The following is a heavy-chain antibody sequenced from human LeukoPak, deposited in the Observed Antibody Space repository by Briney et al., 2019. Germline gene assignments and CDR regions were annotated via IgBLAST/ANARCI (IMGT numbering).Heavy chain of an antibody. D-gene: IGHD6-6*01. CDR3: ARDPEPYSSSKGLDY. CDR2: ISAYNGNT. Sequence: ASVKVSCKASGCTFTSYGISWVRQAPGQGLEWMGWISAYNGNTNYAQKLQGRVTMTTDTSTSTAYMELRSLRSDDTAVYYCARDPEPYSSSKGLDYWGQGTLVTVSS. J-gene: IGHJ4*02. V-gene: IGHV1-18*01. CDR1: GCTFTSYG.